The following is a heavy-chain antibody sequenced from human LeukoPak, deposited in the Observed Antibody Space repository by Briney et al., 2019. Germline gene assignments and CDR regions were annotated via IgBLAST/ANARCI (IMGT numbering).Heavy chain of an antibody. Sequence: ASVKVSCKASGYTFTSYYIHWVRQAPGQGLEWMAIINPSVDSTTYAQKFQDRVTMTRDTSTSTVYMELSSLRSEDTAVYYCARTAAAGYSGAFDIWGQGTMLTLSS. V-gene: IGHV1-46*01. CDR1: GYTFTSYY. D-gene: IGHD6-13*01. J-gene: IGHJ3*02. CDR2: INPSVDST. CDR3: ARTAAAGYSGAFDI.